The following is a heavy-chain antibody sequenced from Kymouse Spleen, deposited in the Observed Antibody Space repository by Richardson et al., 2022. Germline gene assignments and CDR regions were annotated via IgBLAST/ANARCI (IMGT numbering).Heavy chain of an antibody. CDR2: ISSSSSTI. D-gene: IGHD1-26*01. J-gene: IGHJ6*02. V-gene: IGHV3-48*02. Sequence: EVQLVESGGGLVQPGGSLRLSCAASGFTFSSYSMNWVRQAPGKGLEWVSYISSSSSTIYYADSVKGRFTISRDNAKNSLYLQMNSLRDEDTAVYYCARSWELRYYYYGMDVWGQGTTVTVSS. CDR1: GFTFSSYS. CDR3: ARSWELRYYYYGMDV.